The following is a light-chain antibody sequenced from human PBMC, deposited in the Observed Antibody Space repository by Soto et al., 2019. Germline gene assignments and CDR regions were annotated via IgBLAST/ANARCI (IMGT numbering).Light chain of an antibody. CDR1: SGGIASNY. V-gene: IGLV6-57*04. CDR3: QSYDSTTVI. CDR2: EHN. Sequence: NFMLTQPHSVSESPGKTVTISCTRSSGGIASNYVQWYQQRPGSAPTTVIYEHNQRPSGVPDRFSGSTDGSSNSASLTISGLQTEDEVDYYCQSYDSTTVIFGGGTKLTVL. J-gene: IGLJ2*01.